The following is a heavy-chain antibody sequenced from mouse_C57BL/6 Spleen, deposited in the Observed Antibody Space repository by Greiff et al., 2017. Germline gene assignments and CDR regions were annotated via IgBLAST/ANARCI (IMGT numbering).Heavy chain of an antibody. Sequence: QVQLQQSGAELVRPGASVTLSCKASGYTFTDYEMHWVKQTPVHGLEWIGAIDPETGGTAYNQKFKGKAILTADKSPSTAYMELRSLTSEDSAVYYCTRSVVAPNYYAMDYWGQGTSVTVSS. CDR1: GYTFTDYE. J-gene: IGHJ4*01. CDR2: IDPETGGT. D-gene: IGHD1-1*01. V-gene: IGHV1-15*01. CDR3: TRSVVAPNYYAMDY.